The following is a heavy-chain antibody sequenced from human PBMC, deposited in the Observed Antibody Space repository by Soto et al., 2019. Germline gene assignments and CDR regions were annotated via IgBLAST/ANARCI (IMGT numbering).Heavy chain of an antibody. CDR3: VKGGWLDY. CDR2: ISDSGDRT. J-gene: IGHJ4*02. CDR1: EFTFNIFD. V-gene: IGHV3-23*01. Sequence: EVHLLESGGGWVQPGGSLRLSCAASEFTFNIFDMSWVRQAPGKGLEWVSMISDSGDRTYYAGSVRGRFTMSRDNSKNTVYLQMDSLRAEDTAIYYCVKGGWLDYWGQGTLATVSS. D-gene: IGHD5-12*01.